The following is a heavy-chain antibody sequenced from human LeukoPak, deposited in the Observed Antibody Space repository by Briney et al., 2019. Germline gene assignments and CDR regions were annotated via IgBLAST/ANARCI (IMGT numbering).Heavy chain of an antibody. CDR1: GYTFTSYY. Sequence: ASVKVSCKASGYTFTSYYMHWVRQAPGQGLEWMGIINPSGGSTSYAQKFQGRVTMTRDTSTSTVYMELSSLRSEDTAVYYCARDPRPYCSSTSCYTSYYYYYYMDVWGKGTTVTVSS. CDR3: ARDPRPYCSSTSCYTSYYYYYYMDV. J-gene: IGHJ6*03. CDR2: INPSGGST. V-gene: IGHV1-46*01. D-gene: IGHD2-2*02.